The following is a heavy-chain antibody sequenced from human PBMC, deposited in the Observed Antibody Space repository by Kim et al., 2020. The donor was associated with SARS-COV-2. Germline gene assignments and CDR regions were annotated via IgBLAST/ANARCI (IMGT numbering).Heavy chain of an antibody. J-gene: IGHJ3*02. V-gene: IGHV3-11*06. CDR3: VRENHWALDI. CDR2: T. Sequence: TKNADSVKGRLTISGDNAKNALFLQMNGLRAEDTALYDCVRENHWALDIWGQGTMVTVSS.